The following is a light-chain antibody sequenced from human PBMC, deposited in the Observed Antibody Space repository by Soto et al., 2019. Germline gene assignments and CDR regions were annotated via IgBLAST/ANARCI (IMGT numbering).Light chain of an antibody. CDR3: PKYYRAPLT. J-gene: IGKJ4*01. Sequence: DIQMAQFPSSLSASVGDSVTITCRASLPISNYLAWFQQKTGKIPNLRIDAASTLQARVPSRGRGRCLGTDFNPTISSLPPEDGAAYYCPKYYRAPLTFGGGTKVDNK. V-gene: IGKV1-27*01. CDR2: AAS. CDR1: LPISNY.